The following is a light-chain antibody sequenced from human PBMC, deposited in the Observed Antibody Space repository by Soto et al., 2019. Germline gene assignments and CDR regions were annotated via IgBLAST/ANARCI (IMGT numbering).Light chain of an antibody. CDR2: GDN. Sequence: QSALSQPPSVSGAPGQRITISCTGSSSNIGANYDVHWYRQVPGTAPKLLMSGDNNRPSGVADRFSGSKSGTSASLAITRLQAEDEADYYCQSYDSSLNRVFGNGTKVTVL. V-gene: IGLV1-40*01. CDR3: QSYDSSLNRV. J-gene: IGLJ1*01. CDR1: SSNIGANYD.